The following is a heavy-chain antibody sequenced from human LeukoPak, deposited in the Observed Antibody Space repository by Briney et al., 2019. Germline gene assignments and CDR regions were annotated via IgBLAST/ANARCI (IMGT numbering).Heavy chain of an antibody. Sequence: PSETLSLTCTVSGGSISSYYWSWIRQPPGKGLEWIGYIYYSGSTNYNPSLKSRVTISVGTSKNQFSLKLSSVTAADTAVYYCARGIKAWGTRGSYFDYWGQGTLVTVSS. CDR3: ARGIKAWGTRGSYFDY. D-gene: IGHD3-16*01. CDR1: GGSISSYY. V-gene: IGHV4-59*01. CDR2: IYYSGST. J-gene: IGHJ4*02.